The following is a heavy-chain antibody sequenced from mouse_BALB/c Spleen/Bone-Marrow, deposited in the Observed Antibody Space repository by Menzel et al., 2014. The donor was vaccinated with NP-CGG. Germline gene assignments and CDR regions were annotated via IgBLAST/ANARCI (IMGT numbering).Heavy chain of an antibody. CDR2: IWAGGST. J-gene: IGHJ4*01. V-gene: IGHV2-9*02. D-gene: IGHD1-1*01. Sequence: QVQLQQSGPGLVAPSQSLSITCTVSGFSLTSYGVHWVRQPPGKGLEWLGVIWAGGSTNYNSALMSRLSISKDNSKSQVFLKMNSLQTDDTAMYYCARDYGSSYDAMDYWGQGTSVTVSS. CDR3: ARDYGSSYDAMDY. CDR1: GFSLTSYG.